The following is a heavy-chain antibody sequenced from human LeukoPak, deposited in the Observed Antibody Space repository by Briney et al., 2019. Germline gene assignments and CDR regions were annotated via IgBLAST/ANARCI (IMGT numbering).Heavy chain of an antibody. CDR2: IFTSGST. D-gene: IGHD3-22*01. J-gene: IGHJ4*02. CDR1: GGSISSYY. Sequence: PSETLSLTCTVSGGSISSYYWSWIRQPAGKGLEWIGRIFTSGSTNYNPSLKSRVTVSVDTSKNQFSLKLSSLTAAGTAVYYCARDRGPYDSSGYLGYWGQGTLVTVSS. CDR3: ARDRGPYDSSGYLGY. V-gene: IGHV4-4*07.